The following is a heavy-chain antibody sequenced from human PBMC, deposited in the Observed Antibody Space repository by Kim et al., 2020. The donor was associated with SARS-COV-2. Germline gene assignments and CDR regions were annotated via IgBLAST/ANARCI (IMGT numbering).Heavy chain of an antibody. Sequence: YNPARKSRVTISVDTSKNQFSLKLSSVTAADTAVYYCASDPLWFGELLDYWGQGTLVTVSS. D-gene: IGHD3-10*01. J-gene: IGHJ4*02. CDR3: ASDPLWFGELLDY. V-gene: IGHV4-39*01.